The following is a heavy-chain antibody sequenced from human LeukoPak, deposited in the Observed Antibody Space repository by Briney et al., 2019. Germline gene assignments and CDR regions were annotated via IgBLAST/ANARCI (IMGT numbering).Heavy chain of an antibody. Sequence: PGGSVRLSCAASGFTFSSYWMSWVRQAPGKGLEWVANIKQDGSERYYVDSVKGRFTISRDNAKKSLYLQMNSLRAEDTAVYYCARETEMANLDYWGQGTLVTVPS. CDR1: GFTFSSYW. CDR2: IKQDGSER. V-gene: IGHV3-7*04. CDR3: ARETEMANLDY. D-gene: IGHD5-24*01. J-gene: IGHJ4*02.